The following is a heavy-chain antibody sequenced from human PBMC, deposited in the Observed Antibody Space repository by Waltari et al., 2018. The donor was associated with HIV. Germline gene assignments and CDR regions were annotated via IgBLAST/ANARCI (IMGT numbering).Heavy chain of an antibody. V-gene: IGHV4-39*01. D-gene: IGHD5-18*01. CDR3: ARVQTGVDTAMVNRYFDL. CDR1: GGSISSSRYY. CDR2: IYYSGST. Sequence: QLQLQESGPGLVKPSETLSLTCTVSGGSISSSRYYWGWIRQPPGKGLEWSGSIYYSGSTYYNPSLKSRVTISVDTSKNQFSLKLSSVTAADTAVYYCARVQTGVDTAMVNRYFDLWGRGTLVTVSS. J-gene: IGHJ2*01.